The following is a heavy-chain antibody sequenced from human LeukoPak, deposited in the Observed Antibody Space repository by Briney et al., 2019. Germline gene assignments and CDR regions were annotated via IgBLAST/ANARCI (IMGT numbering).Heavy chain of an antibody. J-gene: IGHJ4*02. CDR1: GFTFSDYY. CDR2: ISSSGSTI. CDR3: ARDRYLYYYDSSGYYLTPHYFDY. Sequence: EGSLRLSCAASGFTFSDYYMNWIRQAPGKGLEWVSYISSSGSTIYYADSVKGRFTISRDNAKNSLYLQMNSLRAEDTAVYYCARDRYLYYYDSSGYYLTPHYFDYWGQGTLVTVSS. V-gene: IGHV3-11*04. D-gene: IGHD3-22*01.